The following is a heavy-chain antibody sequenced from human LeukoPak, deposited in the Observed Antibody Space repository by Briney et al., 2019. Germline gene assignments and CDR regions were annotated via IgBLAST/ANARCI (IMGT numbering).Heavy chain of an antibody. V-gene: IGHV4-34*01. CDR1: GGSFSGYY. CDR3: ARVGGENSGYRYYFDF. J-gene: IGHJ4*02. D-gene: IGHD5-18*01. CDR2: INHSGST. Sequence: SETLSLTCAVYGGSFSGYYWSWIRQPPGKGLEWIGEINHSGSTNYSPSLKSRVTISVDTSKNQFSLKLNSVTAADTAVYYCARVGGENSGYRYYFDFWGQGTLVTVSS.